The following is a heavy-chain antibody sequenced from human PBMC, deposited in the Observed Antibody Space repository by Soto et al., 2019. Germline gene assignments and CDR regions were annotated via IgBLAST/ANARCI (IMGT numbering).Heavy chain of an antibody. Sequence: PSETLSLTCSVSGRSISGHYWTWIRQSPGKGLEWIGYIFYSGSTNYNPSLKSRVTISVDTSKNQFSLKMSSVTAADTAVYYCARVGSSGWSPDYWGRGTLVTVSS. D-gene: IGHD6-19*01. CDR3: ARVGSSGWSPDY. CDR1: GRSISGHY. V-gene: IGHV4-59*11. CDR2: IFYSGST. J-gene: IGHJ4*02.